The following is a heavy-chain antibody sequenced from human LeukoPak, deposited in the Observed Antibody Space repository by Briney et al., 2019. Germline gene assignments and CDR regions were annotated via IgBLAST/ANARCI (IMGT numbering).Heavy chain of an antibody. V-gene: IGHV3-30*03. CDR3: ARDGHGVPLDY. D-gene: IGHD4-17*01. J-gene: IGHJ4*02. CDR2: ISYDGTEK. Sequence: GGSLRLSCAASGFTFSSYAMSWVRQAPGKGLEWVAVISYDGTEKYYGDSVKGRFTISRDNSKNTLYLQMNSLRAEDTALYYCARDGHGVPLDYWGQGTLVTVSP. CDR1: GFTFSSYA.